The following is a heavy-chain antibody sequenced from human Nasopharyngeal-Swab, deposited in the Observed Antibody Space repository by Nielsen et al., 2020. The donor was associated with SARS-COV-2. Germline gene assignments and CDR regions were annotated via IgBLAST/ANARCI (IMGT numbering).Heavy chain of an antibody. V-gene: IGHV3-74*01. J-gene: IGHJ5*02. Sequence: ESLKISCVASGFTFSSYWMHWVRQVPGKGLVWVSRIDEHGSTINHADSVEGRFTISRDNAKNTLFLQMNSLRAEDTAVYYCGRDLGGRFSTWGQGTLVTVSS. CDR2: IDEHGSTI. CDR1: GFTFSSYW. D-gene: IGHD3-16*01. CDR3: GRDLGGRFST.